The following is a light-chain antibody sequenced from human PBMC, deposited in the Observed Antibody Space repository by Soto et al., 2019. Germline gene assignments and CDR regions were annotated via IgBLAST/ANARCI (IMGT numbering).Light chain of an antibody. J-gene: IGKJ4*01. CDR3: QKYKGAPLT. CDR1: QGISNS. CDR2: SAS. Sequence: DIQMTQSPSFLSASVGDRVTITCRASQGISNSLAWYQQKPGKVPRLLISSASTLRSGVPSRFRGSGSGTDFTLTITSLQPEDVATYYCQKYKGAPLTFGGGTKVEIK. V-gene: IGKV1-27*01.